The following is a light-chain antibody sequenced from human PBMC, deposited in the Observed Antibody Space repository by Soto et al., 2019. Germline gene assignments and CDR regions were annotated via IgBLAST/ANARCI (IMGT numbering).Light chain of an antibody. CDR2: GAS. CDR3: QQYNNWPPLT. Sequence: PGPLSLSPGERATLSCRASQSVYSNLAWYQQKPGQAPRLLIFGASTRATGIPARFSGSGSGTEFTLAISSLQSEDFGVYYCQQYNNWPPLTFGGGTKVDIK. J-gene: IGKJ4*01. V-gene: IGKV3D-15*01. CDR1: QSVYSN.